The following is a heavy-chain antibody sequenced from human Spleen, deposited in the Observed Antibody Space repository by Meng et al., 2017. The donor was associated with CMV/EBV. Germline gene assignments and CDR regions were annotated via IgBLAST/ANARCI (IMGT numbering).Heavy chain of an antibody. CDR2: INPIFGTA. CDR1: GGTRSRDT. J-gene: IGHJ4*02. CDR3: ASRSQLLGFDL. Sequence: SCKASGGTRSRDTISWVRQAPGQGLEWMGGINPIFGTATYAQKFQGRVTIISDESTSTAYMNLRSLKSEDTAVYYCASRSQLLGFDLWGQGTLVTVSS. V-gene: IGHV1-69*01. D-gene: IGHD2-21*01.